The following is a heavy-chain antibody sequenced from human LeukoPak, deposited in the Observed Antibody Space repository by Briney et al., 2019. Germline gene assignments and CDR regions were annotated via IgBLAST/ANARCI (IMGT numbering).Heavy chain of an antibody. CDR2: IYHSGST. CDR1: GGSISSYY. V-gene: IGHV4-38-2*02. J-gene: IGHJ3*02. Sequence: PSETLSLTCTVSGGSISSYYWGWIRQPPGKGLEWIGSIYHSGSTYYNPSLKSRVTISVDTSKNQFSLKLSSVTAADTAVYYCARENDSSGYYYVYAFDIWGQGTMVTVSS. CDR3: ARENDSSGYYYVYAFDI. D-gene: IGHD3-22*01.